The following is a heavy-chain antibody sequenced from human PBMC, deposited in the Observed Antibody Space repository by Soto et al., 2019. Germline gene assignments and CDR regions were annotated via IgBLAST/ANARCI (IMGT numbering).Heavy chain of an antibody. V-gene: IGHV1-69*02. CDR1: GGTFSSYT. CDR2: IIPIRGIA. CDR3: AGLTVTVYGMDV. J-gene: IGHJ6*02. D-gene: IGHD2-21*02. Sequence: QVQLVQSGAEVKKPGSSVKVSCKASGGTFSSYTISWVRQAPGQGLEWMGRIIPIRGIANYVQKFQGRVMITADKSTSTAYMELSSLRSEDTAVYYCAGLTVTVYGMDVWGQGTTVTVSS.